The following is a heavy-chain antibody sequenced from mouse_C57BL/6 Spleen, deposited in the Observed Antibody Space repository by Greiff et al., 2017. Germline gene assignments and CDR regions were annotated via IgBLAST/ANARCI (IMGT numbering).Heavy chain of an antibody. Sequence: QVKLQQSGAELAKPGASVKLSCKASGYTFTSYWMYWVKQRPGQGLEWVGYISRGSGYTKYNQKFKDQSTLTADNASSTAYMQLSSLTYEDTAVYYCARSDDYYDYAMDYWGQGTSVTVSS. D-gene: IGHD2-3*01. CDR3: ARSDDYYDYAMDY. CDR2: ISRGSGYT. V-gene: IGHV1-7*01. CDR1: GYTFTSYW. J-gene: IGHJ4*01.